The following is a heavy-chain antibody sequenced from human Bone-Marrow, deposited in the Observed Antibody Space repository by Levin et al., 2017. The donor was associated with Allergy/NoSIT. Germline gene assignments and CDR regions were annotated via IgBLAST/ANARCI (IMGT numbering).Heavy chain of an antibody. CDR3: AKDHLGYCGADCFGRDFYN. D-gene: IGHD2-21*02. J-gene: IGHJ1*01. Sequence: GESLKISCAASGFTFNIYGMHWVRQAPGKGLEWVALISYDGSKKYYADSVKGRFTISRDNSKNTLSLQMNSLRADDTALYYCAKDHLGYCGADCFGRDFYNWGQGALVTVSS. V-gene: IGHV3-30*18. CDR2: ISYDGSKK. CDR1: GFTFNIYG.